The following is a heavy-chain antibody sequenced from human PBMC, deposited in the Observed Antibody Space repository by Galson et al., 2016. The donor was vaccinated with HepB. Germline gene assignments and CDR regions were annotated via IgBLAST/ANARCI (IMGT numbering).Heavy chain of an antibody. D-gene: IGHD1-1*01. CDR2: INGGGNLP. J-gene: IGHJ5*01. CDR3: AKARRWNSGANAHGWFDS. V-gene: IGHV3-23*01. CDR1: RFTFSSNA. Sequence: SLRLSCAASRFTFSSNAMSWACQAPGKELEWVSSINGGGNLPYYADSVKGRFTIPRDNSRSTLFLQMNSLRSEDSAIYFCAKARRWNSGANAHGWFDSWGQGALVTVSS.